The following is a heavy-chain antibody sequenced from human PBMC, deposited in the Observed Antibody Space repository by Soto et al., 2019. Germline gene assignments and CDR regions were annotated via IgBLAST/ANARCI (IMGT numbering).Heavy chain of an antibody. V-gene: IGHV3-21*01. Sequence: GGSLRLSCAASGFTFSSYSMNWVRQAPGKGLEWVSSISSSSSYIYYADSVKGRFTISRDNAKNSLYLQMNSLRAEDTAVYYCARDFLDDYGDYGTTYNWFDPWGQGTLVTVSS. CDR3: ARDFLDDYGDYGTTYNWFDP. CDR1: GFTFSSYS. CDR2: ISSSSSYI. D-gene: IGHD4-17*01. J-gene: IGHJ5*02.